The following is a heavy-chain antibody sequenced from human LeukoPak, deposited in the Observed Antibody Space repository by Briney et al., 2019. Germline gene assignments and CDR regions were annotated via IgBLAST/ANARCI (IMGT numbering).Heavy chain of an antibody. CDR3: AREINYYDSSGYIWGATRFDP. J-gene: IGHJ5*02. CDR1: GGTFSSYA. CDR2: IIPIFGTA. D-gene: IGHD3-22*01. V-gene: IGHV1-69*05. Sequence: SVKVSCKASGGTFSSYAISWVRQAPGQGLEWMGGIIPIFGTANYAQKFQGRVTITTDESTSTAYMELSSLRSEDTAVYYCAREINYYDSSGYIWGATRFDPWGQGTLVTVSS.